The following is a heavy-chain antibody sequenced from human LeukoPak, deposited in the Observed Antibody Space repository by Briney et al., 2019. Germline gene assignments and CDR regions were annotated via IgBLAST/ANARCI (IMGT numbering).Heavy chain of an antibody. J-gene: IGHJ4*02. Sequence: PSETLSLTCTVSGGSISSYYWSWIRQPPGKGLEWIGYIYYSGSTNYNPSLKSRVTISVDTSKNQFSLKLSSVTAADTAVYYCARALRYFDWLLHDTLTPGYFDYWGQGTLVTVSS. CDR1: GGSISSYY. CDR2: IYYSGST. CDR3: ARALRYFDWLLHDTLTPGYFDY. D-gene: IGHD3-9*01. V-gene: IGHV4-59*01.